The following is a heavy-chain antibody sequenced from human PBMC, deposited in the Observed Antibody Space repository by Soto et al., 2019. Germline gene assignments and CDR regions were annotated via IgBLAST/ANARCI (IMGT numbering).Heavy chain of an antibody. CDR1: GVSFNSYG. CDR2: INPASQLR. Sequence: QVQLLQSGTEVKRPGSSVKVSCRASGVSFNSYGFAWVRQAPGRGLEWVGKINPASQLRNYEQSLQGRVTITADTSTRTAYMELGGLTSEDTAVYYCARMKLARLDHWGQGTLVTVSS. J-gene: IGHJ4*02. V-gene: IGHV1-69*09. CDR3: ARMKLARLDH.